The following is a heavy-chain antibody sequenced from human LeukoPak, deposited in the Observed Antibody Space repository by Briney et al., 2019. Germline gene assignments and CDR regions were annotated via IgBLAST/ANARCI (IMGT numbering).Heavy chain of an antibody. Sequence: SETLSLTCAVYGGSFSGYYWSWIRQPPGKGLEWIGEINHGGSTNYNPSLKSRVTISVDMAKNQFSLKLSSVTAADTAVYYCARHRTQQRPLLNWFDPWGQGTLVTVSS. CDR1: GGSFSGYY. J-gene: IGHJ5*02. CDR3: ARHRTQQRPLLNWFDP. CDR2: INHGGST. D-gene: IGHD1-1*01. V-gene: IGHV4-34*01.